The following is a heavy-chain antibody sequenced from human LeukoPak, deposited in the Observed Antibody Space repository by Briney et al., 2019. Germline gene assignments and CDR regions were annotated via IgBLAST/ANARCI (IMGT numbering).Heavy chain of an antibody. Sequence: PGGSLRLSCAASGFTFSSYWMRWVRQAPGKGLEWVANIKQDGSEKYYVDSVKGRFTISRDNAKNSLYLQMNSLRAEDTAVYYCARVTVRYYYGMDVWGQGTTVTVSS. CDR2: IKQDGSEK. V-gene: IGHV3-7*01. CDR1: GFTFSSYW. D-gene: IGHD4-17*01. CDR3: ARVTVRYYYGMDV. J-gene: IGHJ6*02.